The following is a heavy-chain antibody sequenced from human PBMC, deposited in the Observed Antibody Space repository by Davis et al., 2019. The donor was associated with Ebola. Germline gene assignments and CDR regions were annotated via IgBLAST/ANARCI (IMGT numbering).Heavy chain of an antibody. Sequence: AASVKVSCKASGYTFTGYYMHWVRQAPGQGLEWMGWINPNSGGTNYAQKFQGWVTMTRDTSISTAYMELSRLRSEDTAVYYCARSYYDFWSGYSSFDYWGQGTLVTVSS. V-gene: IGHV1-2*04. J-gene: IGHJ4*02. D-gene: IGHD3-3*01. CDR1: GYTFTGYY. CDR2: INPNSGGT. CDR3: ARSYYDFWSGYSSFDY.